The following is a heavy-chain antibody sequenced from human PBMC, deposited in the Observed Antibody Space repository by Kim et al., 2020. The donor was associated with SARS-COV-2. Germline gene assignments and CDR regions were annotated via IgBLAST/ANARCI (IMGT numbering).Heavy chain of an antibody. CDR2: SDH. J-gene: IGHJ4*02. CDR3: ARENSPFDY. D-gene: IGHD5-18*01. Sequence: SDHRYRPSFQGQVTISADKSISTAYLQWSSLKASDTAMYYCARENSPFDYWGQGTLVTVSS. V-gene: IGHV5-51*01.